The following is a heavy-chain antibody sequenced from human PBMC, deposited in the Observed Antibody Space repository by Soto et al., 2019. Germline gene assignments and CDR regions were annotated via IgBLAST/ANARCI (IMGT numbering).Heavy chain of an antibody. D-gene: IGHD5-12*01. CDR3: ASSDIVATLGY. CDR1: GGSISSYY. Sequence: SETLSLTCTVSGGSISSYYWSWIRQPPGKGLEWIGYIYYSGSTNYNPSLKSRVTISVDTSKNQFSLKLSSVTAADTAVYYCASSDIVATLGYWGQGTLVTVSS. CDR2: IYYSGST. V-gene: IGHV4-59*01. J-gene: IGHJ4*02.